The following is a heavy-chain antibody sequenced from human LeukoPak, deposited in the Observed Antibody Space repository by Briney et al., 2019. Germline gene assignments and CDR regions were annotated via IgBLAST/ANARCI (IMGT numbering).Heavy chain of an antibody. CDR1: GGSISSGDYF. J-gene: IGHJ3*02. CDR2: IYYSGST. D-gene: IGHD6-19*01. V-gene: IGHV4-30-4*01. CDR3: ARAQQWLVGAGAFDI. Sequence: SQTLSLTCTVSGGSISSGDYFWSWIRQPPGKGLEWIGYIYYSGSTYYNPSLKSRVTISVDTSKNQFSLKLSSVTAADTAVYYCARAQQWLVGAGAFDIWGQGTMVTVSS.